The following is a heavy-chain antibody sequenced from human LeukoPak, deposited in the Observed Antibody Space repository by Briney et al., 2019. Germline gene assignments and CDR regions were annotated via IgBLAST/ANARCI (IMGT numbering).Heavy chain of an antibody. D-gene: IGHD1-26*01. CDR1: GYSFTSYW. J-gene: IGHJ3*02. V-gene: IGHV5-51*01. Sequence: GESLKISCKGSGYSFTSYWIGWVRQMPGKGLEWMGIIYPGDSDTRYSPSFQGQVTISADKSISTAYLQWSSLKASDTAMYYCARQWLLSGSYDPISDAFDIWGQGTMVTVSS. CDR3: ARQWLLSGSYDPISDAFDI. CDR2: IYPGDSDT.